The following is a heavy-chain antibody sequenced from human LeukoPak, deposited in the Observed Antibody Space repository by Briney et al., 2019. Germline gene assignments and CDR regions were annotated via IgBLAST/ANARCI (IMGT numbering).Heavy chain of an antibody. Sequence: SETLSLTCTVSGGSISSSSYYWGWIRQPPGKGLEWIGRIYTSGSTNYNPSLKSRVTISVDTSKNQFSLKLSSVTAADTAVYYCAREGQWLVYFDYWGQGTLVTVSS. D-gene: IGHD6-19*01. J-gene: IGHJ4*02. CDR2: IYTSGST. V-gene: IGHV4-39*07. CDR3: AREGQWLVYFDY. CDR1: GGSISSSSYY.